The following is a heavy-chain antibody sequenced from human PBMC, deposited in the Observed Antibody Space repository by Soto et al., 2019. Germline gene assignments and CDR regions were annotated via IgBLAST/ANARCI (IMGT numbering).Heavy chain of an antibody. V-gene: IGHV1-8*01. J-gene: IGHJ3*01. CDR3: ARYPLTSYCSDGVCSYAALDV. CDR1: GYSFTSYD. Sequence: QVQVVQSGAEVKKPGASVKVSCKASGYSFTSYDVNWVRQATGQGLEWMGWMNPNSGNTVYAQKFQGRVTMTRDTTLRTAYMEITGLTSEDRAVYYCARYPLTSYCSDGVCSYAALDVWGQGTRVTVSS. D-gene: IGHD2-8*01. CDR2: MNPNSGNT.